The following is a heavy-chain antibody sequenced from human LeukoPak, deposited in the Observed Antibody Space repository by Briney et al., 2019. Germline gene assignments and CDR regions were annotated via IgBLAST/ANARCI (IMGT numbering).Heavy chain of an antibody. J-gene: IGHJ5*02. CDR2: IVVGSGNT. V-gene: IGHV1-58*02. Sequence: SVKVSCKASGFTFTSSAMQWVRQARGQRLEWIGWIVVGSGNTNYAQKFQERVTITRDMSTSAAYMELSSLRSEDTAVYYCAADRIAVAGNIIDPWGQGTLVTVSS. CDR1: GFTFTSSA. D-gene: IGHD6-19*01. CDR3: AADRIAVAGNIIDP.